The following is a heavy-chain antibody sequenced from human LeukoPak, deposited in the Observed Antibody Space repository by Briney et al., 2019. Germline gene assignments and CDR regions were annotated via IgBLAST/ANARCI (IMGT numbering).Heavy chain of an antibody. CDR2: IKGKTDGGPT. Sequence: PGGSLRLSCAASGFSFSDAWMSWVRQAPGKGLEWVGRIKGKTDGGPTDYAAPLLGRLTILRDDSKNILYPEMNKLKTEDTAVYYCILDAAGPAYWGQGTLVTVSS. J-gene: IGHJ4*02. CDR1: GFSFSDAW. D-gene: IGHD6-13*01. CDR3: ILDAAGPAY. V-gene: IGHV3-15*01.